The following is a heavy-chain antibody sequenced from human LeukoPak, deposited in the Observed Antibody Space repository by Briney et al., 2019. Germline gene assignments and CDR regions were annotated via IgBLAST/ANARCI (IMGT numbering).Heavy chain of an antibody. J-gene: IGHJ4*02. CDR3: ARGYDTSGYSPFDS. V-gene: IGHV1-3*01. CDR2: IDAGNGNT. D-gene: IGHD3-22*01. Sequence: ASVTVSCTASGYTFTSYVMHSVRQAPGQRLEWMGWIDAGNGNTKYSQKFQVRVTITTDTSASTAYMELSSLRSEDTAVYYCARGYDTSGYSPFDSWGQGTLVTVSS. CDR1: GYTFTSYV.